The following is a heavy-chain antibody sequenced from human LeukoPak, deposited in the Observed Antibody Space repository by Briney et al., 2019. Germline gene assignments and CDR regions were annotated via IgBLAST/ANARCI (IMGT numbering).Heavy chain of an antibody. CDR1: GFTFSSYA. J-gene: IGHJ4*02. V-gene: IGHV3-23*01. CDR2: ISGSGGST. D-gene: IGHD3-22*01. CDR3: AKGPDRRLTPDTYYYDRPYYFDY. Sequence: GGSLRLSCAASGFTFSSYAMSWVRQAPGKGLEWVSAISGSGGSTYYADSVKGRFTISRDNSKNTLYLQMNSLRAEDTAVYYCAKGPDRRLTPDTYYYDRPYYFDYWGQGTLVTVSS.